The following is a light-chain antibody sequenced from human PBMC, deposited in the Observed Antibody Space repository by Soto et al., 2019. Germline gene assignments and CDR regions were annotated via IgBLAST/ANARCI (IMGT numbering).Light chain of an antibody. CDR2: DVS. Sequence: QSALTQPASVSGSPGQSIPISCTGTISDVGGYNYVSWYQQHPGKAPKLMIFDVSNRPSGVSNRFSGSKSGYTASLTISGLQAEDEADYYCSSYTSSSTYVFGTGTKVTVL. CDR3: SSYTSSSTYV. V-gene: IGLV2-14*03. J-gene: IGLJ1*01. CDR1: ISDVGGYNY.